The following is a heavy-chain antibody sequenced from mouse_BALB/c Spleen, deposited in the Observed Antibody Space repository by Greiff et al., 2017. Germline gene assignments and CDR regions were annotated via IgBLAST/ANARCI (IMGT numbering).Heavy chain of an antibody. CDR1: GFAFSSYD. J-gene: IGHJ2*01. V-gene: IGHV5-12-1*01. Sequence: EVKLVESGGGLVKPGGSLKLSCAASGFAFSSYDMSWVRQTPEKRLEWVAYISSGGGSTYYPDTVKGRFTISRDNAKNTLYLQMSSLKSEDTAMYDCARHRGSSYFDYWGQGTTLTVAS. CDR3: ARHRGSSYFDY. CDR2: ISSGGGST. D-gene: IGHD1-1*01.